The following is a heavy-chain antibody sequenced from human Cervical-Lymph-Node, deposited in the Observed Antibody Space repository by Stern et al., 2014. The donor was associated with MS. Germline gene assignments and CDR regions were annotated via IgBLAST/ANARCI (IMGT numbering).Heavy chain of an antibody. D-gene: IGHD3-22*01. CDR1: GYTFTSYG. CDR2: ISAYNGNT. Sequence: VQLVQSGAEVKKPGASVKVSCKASGYTFTSYGISWVRQAPGQGLEWMGWISAYNGNTNYAQKLQGRVTMTTDTSTSTAYMELRSLRSDDTAVYYCARVPPKYYYDSSGYYSDYWGQGTLVTVSS. V-gene: IGHV1-18*04. CDR3: ARVPPKYYYDSSGYYSDY. J-gene: IGHJ4*02.